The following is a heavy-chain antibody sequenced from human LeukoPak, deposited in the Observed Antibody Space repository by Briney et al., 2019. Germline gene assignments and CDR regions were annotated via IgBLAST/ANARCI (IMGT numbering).Heavy chain of an antibody. D-gene: IGHD6-6*01. J-gene: IGHJ4*02. Sequence: SVKVSCKASGGTFSSYAISWVRQAPGQGLEWMGGIIPIFGTANYAQKFQGRVTMTTDTSTSTAYMELRSLGSDDTAVYYCSSGIAARRWDFDYWGQGTLVTVSS. CDR2: IIPIFGTA. CDR3: SSGIAARRWDFDY. V-gene: IGHV1-69*05. CDR1: GGTFSSYA.